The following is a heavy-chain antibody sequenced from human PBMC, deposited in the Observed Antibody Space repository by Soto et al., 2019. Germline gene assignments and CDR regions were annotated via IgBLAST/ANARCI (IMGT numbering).Heavy chain of an antibody. Sequence: QVQLVESGGGLVKPGGSLRLSCAASGFTFSDYYMSWIRQAPGKGLEWISYISSSSDYTNYADSVEGRFTISRDNAKNSRYLQMNRLRAQDTGVCYWASEAYYDGRAYDSSLGTGLLVSVSS. V-gene: IGHV3-11*05. CDR3: ASEAYYDGRAYDSS. CDR1: GFTFSDYY. D-gene: IGHD3-22*01. CDR2: ISSSSDYT. J-gene: IGHJ5*02.